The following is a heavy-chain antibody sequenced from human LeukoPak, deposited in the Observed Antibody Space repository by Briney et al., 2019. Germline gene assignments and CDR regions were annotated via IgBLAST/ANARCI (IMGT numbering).Heavy chain of an antibody. Sequence: PGGSLRLSCAASRITFSSHWMTWVRQAPGKGLEWVANIKQDGSVKDYVDSVKGRFTISRDNAKNSLYLQMNSLRVEDTAVYYCAKGTEEWLLPHSSSLYYFDYWGQGTLVTVSS. CDR2: IKQDGSVK. J-gene: IGHJ4*02. D-gene: IGHD3-22*01. V-gene: IGHV3-7*01. CDR3: AKGTEEWLLPHSSSLYYFDY. CDR1: RITFSSHW.